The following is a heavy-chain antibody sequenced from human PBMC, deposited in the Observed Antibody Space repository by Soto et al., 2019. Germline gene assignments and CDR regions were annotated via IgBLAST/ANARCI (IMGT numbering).Heavy chain of an antibody. CDR1: GGTFSSYA. CDR2: IIPIFGTA. J-gene: IGHJ4*02. V-gene: IGHV1-69*13. CDR3: ASMNARTSIAARHFDY. D-gene: IGHD6-6*01. Sequence: SVKVSWKASGGTFSSYAISWVRQAPGQGLEWMGGIIPIFGTANYAQKFQGRVTITADESTSTAYMELSSLRSEDTAVYYCASMNARTSIAARHFDYWGQGTLVTVSS.